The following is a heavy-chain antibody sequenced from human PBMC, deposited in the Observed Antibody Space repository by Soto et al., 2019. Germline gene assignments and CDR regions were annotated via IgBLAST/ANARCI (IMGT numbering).Heavy chain of an antibody. J-gene: IGHJ4*02. CDR2: IYNSVIT. CDR1: GASVSSGNQY. Sequence: SETLSLSCTVCGASVSSGNQYWSWIRQPPGKRLEWIGFIYNSVITNYSPSLKSRVSISADTSRNQFSLKMSSVTAADTAVYYCARGWDANSWGQGALVTVSS. CDR3: ARGWDANS. D-gene: IGHD6-19*01. V-gene: IGHV4-61*01.